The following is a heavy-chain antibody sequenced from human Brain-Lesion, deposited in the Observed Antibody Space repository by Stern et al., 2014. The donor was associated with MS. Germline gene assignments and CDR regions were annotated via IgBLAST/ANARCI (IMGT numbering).Heavy chain of an antibody. D-gene: IGHD3-3*01. V-gene: IGHV1-2*02. CDR3: ARDQRGITIFGVVTDYYYLGMDV. J-gene: IGHJ6*02. CDR2: INPNTGGP. CDR1: GYIFTGYY. Sequence: VQLVESGAEVKKPGASVKVSCKTSGYIFTGYYIHWVRQAPGHGLEWMAWINPNTGGPKYAQKFQGRVTMSRDKSISTAYVELSSLTSDDTAVYYCARDQRGITIFGVVTDYYYLGMDVWGQGTTVTVSS.